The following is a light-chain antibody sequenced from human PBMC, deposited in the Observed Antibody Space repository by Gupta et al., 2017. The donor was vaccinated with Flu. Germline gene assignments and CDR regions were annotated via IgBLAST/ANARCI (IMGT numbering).Light chain of an antibody. V-gene: IGKV1-39*01. Sequence: DIQMTQSPSSLSASVGDRVTITCRASQRISSYLNWYQQKPGKAPKLLIYAASSLQSGVPSRFSGSGSWTDFTLTISSLQPEDFATYYCQQSYSTPRLTFGGGTKVEIK. J-gene: IGKJ4*01. CDR3: QQSYSTPRLT. CDR1: QRISSY. CDR2: AAS.